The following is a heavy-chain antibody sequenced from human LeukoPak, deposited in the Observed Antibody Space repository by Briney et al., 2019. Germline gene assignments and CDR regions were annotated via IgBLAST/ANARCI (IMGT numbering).Heavy chain of an antibody. CDR2: ISSSSSYI. CDR3: ARDLPITMVRGVIVGWFDP. D-gene: IGHD3-10*01. CDR1: GFTFSSYS. J-gene: IGHJ5*02. Sequence: GGSLRLSCAASGFTFSSYSMNWVRQAPGKGLEWVSSISSSSSYIYYADSVKGRFTISRDNAKNSLYLQMNSLRAEDTAVYYCARDLPITMVRGVIVGWFDPWGQGTLVTVSS. V-gene: IGHV3-21*01.